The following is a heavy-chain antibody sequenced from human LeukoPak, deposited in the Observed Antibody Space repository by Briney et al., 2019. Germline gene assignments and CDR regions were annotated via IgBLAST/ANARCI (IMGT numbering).Heavy chain of an antibody. D-gene: IGHD2-2*02. J-gene: IGHJ4*02. CDR2: ISSSSSYI. CDR3: ARGCSSTSCYTA. Sequence: GGSLRLSCAASGFTFSDYSMNWVRQAPGKGLEWVSSISSSSSYIYYADSVKGRFTISRDDARNSLYLQMNSLRAEDTAVYYCARGCSSTSCYTAWGQGTLVTVSS. V-gene: IGHV3-21*04. CDR1: GFTFSDYS.